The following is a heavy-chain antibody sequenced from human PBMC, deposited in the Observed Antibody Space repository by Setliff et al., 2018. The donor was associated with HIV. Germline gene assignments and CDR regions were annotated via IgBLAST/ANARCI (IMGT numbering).Heavy chain of an antibody. CDR3: AALTTGYYFDY. CDR1: GDPISTYY. Sequence: SETLSLTCTVSGDPISTYYWSWVRKPPGKGLEWIGYVYYSGSTSYSPSLRGRVTMSVDPSKNQFSLKLSSMTAADTAVYYCAALTTGYYFDYWGQGTLVTVSS. CDR2: VYYSGST. J-gene: IGHJ4*01. V-gene: IGHV4-59*01. D-gene: IGHD4-17*01.